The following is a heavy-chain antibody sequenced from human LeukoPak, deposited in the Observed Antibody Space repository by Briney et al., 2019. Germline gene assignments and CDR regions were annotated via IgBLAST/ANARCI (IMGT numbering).Heavy chain of an antibody. Sequence: PSETLSLTCTVSGGSISSSSYYWGWIRQPPGKGLEWIGEINHSGSTNYNPSLKSRVTISVDTSKNQFSLKLSSVTAADTAVYYCARGSIAAAGSYYFDYWGQGTLVTVSS. V-gene: IGHV4-39*07. D-gene: IGHD6-13*01. CDR2: INHSGST. CDR1: GGSISSSSYY. CDR3: ARGSIAAAGSYYFDY. J-gene: IGHJ4*02.